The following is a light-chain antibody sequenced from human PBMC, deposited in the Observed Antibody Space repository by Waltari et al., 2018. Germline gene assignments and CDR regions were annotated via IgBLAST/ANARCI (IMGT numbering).Light chain of an antibody. CDR2: DTS. CDR3: YQYGDSRRT. Sequence: EIVLTQSPGTLSLSPGDRATLSCRASQTVSSSYLAWYQQKPGQAPRLLIYDTSSRATGIPDRFSGSGSGTDFTLTISRLEPEDFAVYYCYQYGDSRRTFGQGTKVEIK. J-gene: IGKJ1*01. V-gene: IGKV3-20*01. CDR1: QTVSSSY.